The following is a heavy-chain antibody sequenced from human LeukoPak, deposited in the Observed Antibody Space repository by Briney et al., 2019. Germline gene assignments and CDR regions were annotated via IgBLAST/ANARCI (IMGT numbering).Heavy chain of an antibody. V-gene: IGHV1-69*13. CDR3: ATVYAAHYYYYYGMDV. Sequence: SVKVSCKASGGTFSSYAISWVRQAPGQGLEWMGGIIPIFGTANYAQKFQGRVTITADESTSTAYMELSSLRSEDTAVYYCATVYAAHYYYYYGMDVWGQGTTATVSS. CDR1: GGTFSSYA. CDR2: IIPIFGTA. J-gene: IGHJ6*02. D-gene: IGHD2-8*01.